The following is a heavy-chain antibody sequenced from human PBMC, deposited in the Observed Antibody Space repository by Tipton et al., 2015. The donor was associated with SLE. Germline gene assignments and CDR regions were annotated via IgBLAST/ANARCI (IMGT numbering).Heavy chain of an antibody. CDR1: GGSISTSNNY. J-gene: IGHJ5*02. CDR2: ITNNGNT. Sequence: TLSLTCTVSGGSISTSNNYWDWIRQPPGKGPEWIGRITNNGNTYYIPSLQSRVTMSVDTSKNHFSLKLSSVTAADTAVYYCARHDTNYGRNWFDPWGQGTLVTVSS. D-gene: IGHD2-8*01. V-gene: IGHV4-39*01. CDR3: ARHDTNYGRNWFDP.